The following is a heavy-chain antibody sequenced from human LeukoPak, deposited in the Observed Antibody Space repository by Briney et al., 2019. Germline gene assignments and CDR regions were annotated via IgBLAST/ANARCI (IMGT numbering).Heavy chain of an antibody. Sequence: GESLKISCKGSGYSFTSYWIGWVRQMPGKGLEWMGIIYPGDSDTRYSPSFQGQVTISADKSISTAYLQWSSLKASGTAMYYCARHYYYDSSGYRYGMDVWGQGTTVTVSS. V-gene: IGHV5-51*01. D-gene: IGHD3-22*01. CDR3: ARHYYYDSSGYRYGMDV. J-gene: IGHJ6*02. CDR1: GYSFTSYW. CDR2: IYPGDSDT.